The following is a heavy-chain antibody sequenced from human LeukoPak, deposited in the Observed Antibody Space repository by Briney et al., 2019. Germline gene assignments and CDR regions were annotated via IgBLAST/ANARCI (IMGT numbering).Heavy chain of an antibody. J-gene: IGHJ4*02. CDR1: GYTFTGYY. V-gene: IGHV1-2*02. CDR2: INPNSGGT. Sequence: ASVKVSCKASGYTFTGYYMHWVRQAPGQGLEWMGWINPNSGGTNYAQKLQGRVTMTTDTSTSTAYMELRSLRSDDTAVYYCARAPSSSGYDSDYWGQGTLVTVSS. CDR3: ARAPSSSGYDSDY. D-gene: IGHD3-22*01.